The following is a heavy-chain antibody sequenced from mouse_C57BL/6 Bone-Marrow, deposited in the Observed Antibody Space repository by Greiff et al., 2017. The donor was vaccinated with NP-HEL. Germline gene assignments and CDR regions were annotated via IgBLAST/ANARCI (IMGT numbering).Heavy chain of an antibody. V-gene: IGHV1-55*01. CDR3: AKIYYGNYVYAMDY. CDR1: GYTFTSYW. D-gene: IGHD2-1*01. J-gene: IGHJ4*01. Sequence: VKLQQPGAELVKPGASVKMSCKASGYTFTSYWITWVKQRPGQGLEWIGDIYPGSGSTNYNEKFKSKATLTVDTSSSTAYMQLSSLTSEDSAVYYCAKIYYGNYVYAMDYWGQGTSVTVAS. CDR2: IYPGSGST.